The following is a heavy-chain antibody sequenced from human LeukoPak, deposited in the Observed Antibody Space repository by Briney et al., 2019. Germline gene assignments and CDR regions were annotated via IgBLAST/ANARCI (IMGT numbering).Heavy chain of an antibody. CDR1: GGSFSGYF. D-gene: IGHD2-15*01. J-gene: IGHJ4*02. Sequence: SETLSLTCAVYGGSFSGYFWSWIRQPPGKGLEWIGEINHSGSTNYNLSLKSRVTISVDTSKNQFSLKLSSVTAADTAVYYCARDAMYCSGGSCYYYWGQGTLVTVSS. V-gene: IGHV4-34*01. CDR2: INHSGST. CDR3: ARDAMYCSGGSCYYY.